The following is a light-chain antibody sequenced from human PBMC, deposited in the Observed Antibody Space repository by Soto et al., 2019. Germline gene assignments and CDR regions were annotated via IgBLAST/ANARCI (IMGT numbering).Light chain of an antibody. J-gene: IGLJ1*01. CDR3: QSYDSSLSSYV. Sequence: QSVLTQPPSVSGAPGQRVTIACAGNSSNIGAGYDVYWYQQLPGAAPKLLIYGNSIRPSGVPDRFSGAKSDISATLVITGSQAEDEADYYCQSYDSSLSSYVFGSGTKLTVL. CDR1: SSNIGAGYD. V-gene: IGLV1-40*01. CDR2: GNS.